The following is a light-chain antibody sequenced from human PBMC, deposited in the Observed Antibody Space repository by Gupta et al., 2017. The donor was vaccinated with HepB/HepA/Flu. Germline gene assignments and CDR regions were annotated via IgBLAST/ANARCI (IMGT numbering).Light chain of an antibody. Sequence: QPAPTQPPAASGSRGQSLTISCTGTSSDIGAHNVVSWYQQHPANAPNLIIYDVFQRPSGVPDLFSGSTSGNTASLTVSGHQAEDEADYYCSSYAGNDNWVFGGGTKVTVL. J-gene: IGLJ1*01. V-gene: IGLV2-8*01. CDR1: SSDIGAHNV. CDR2: DVF. CDR3: SSYAGNDNWV.